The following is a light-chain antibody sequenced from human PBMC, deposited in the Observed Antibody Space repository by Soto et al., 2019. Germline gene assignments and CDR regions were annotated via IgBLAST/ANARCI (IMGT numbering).Light chain of an antibody. CDR2: LGS. CDR3: MQALQGIT. CDR1: QSLLHSNGYNY. V-gene: IGKV2-28*01. J-gene: IGKJ5*01. Sequence: DIVMTQSPLSLPVTPGEPASISCRSSQSLLHSNGYNYLDWYLQKPGQSPQLLIYLGSNRASGDPDRFSGSGSGTDFTLKISRVEAEDVGVYYCMQALQGITFGQGTRLEIK.